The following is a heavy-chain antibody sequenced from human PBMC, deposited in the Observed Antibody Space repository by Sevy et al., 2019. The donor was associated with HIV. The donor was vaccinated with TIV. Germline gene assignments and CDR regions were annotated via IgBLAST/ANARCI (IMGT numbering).Heavy chain of an antibody. CDR3: SRDGGTLTTPGAFDI. V-gene: IGHV4-30-2*01. J-gene: IGHJ3*02. D-gene: IGHD4-17*01. CDR2: IYHTGNT. Sequence: SETMSLTCAVSGGSISSGIYSWNWIRQPPGQGLEWIGYIYHTGNTYYNPSLKSRVTISVDTSKNQFSLEMNSVTAADTAIYYCSRDGGTLTTPGAFDIWGQGTMVTVSS. CDR1: GGSISSGIYS.